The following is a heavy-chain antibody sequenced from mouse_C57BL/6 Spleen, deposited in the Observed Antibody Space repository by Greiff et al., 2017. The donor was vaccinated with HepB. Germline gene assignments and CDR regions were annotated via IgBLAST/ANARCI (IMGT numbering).Heavy chain of an antibody. CDR2: IDPETGGT. CDR1: GYTFTDYE. CDR3: TSPQLGRYYFDY. V-gene: IGHV1-15*01. J-gene: IGHJ2*01. D-gene: IGHD4-1*02. Sequence: VQLQQSGAELVRPGASVTLSCKASGYTFTDYEMHWVKQTPVDGLEWIGAIDPETGGTAYNQKFKGKAILTADKSSSTAYMELRSLTSEDSAVYYCTSPQLGRYYFDYWGQGTTLTVSS.